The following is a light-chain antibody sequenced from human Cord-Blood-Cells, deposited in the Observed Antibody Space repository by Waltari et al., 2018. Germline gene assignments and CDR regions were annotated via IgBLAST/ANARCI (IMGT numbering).Light chain of an antibody. V-gene: IGKV4-1*01. Sequence: DIVMTQYPDSPAVSVGERATINCKSSQSVLYSSNNKNYLAWYQQKPGQPPKLLIYWASTREAGVPDRFSGSGSGTDFTLTISSLQAEDVAVYYCQQYYSTPYTFGQGTKLEIK. J-gene: IGKJ2*01. CDR3: QQYYSTPYT. CDR1: QSVLYSSNNKNY. CDR2: WAS.